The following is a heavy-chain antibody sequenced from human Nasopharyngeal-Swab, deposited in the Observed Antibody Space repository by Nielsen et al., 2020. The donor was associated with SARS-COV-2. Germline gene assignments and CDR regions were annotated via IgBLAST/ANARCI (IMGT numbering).Heavy chain of an antibody. CDR2: ISSSSSYI. CDR1: GFTFNNYN. CDR3: ARDELDYDFWSAYFMDV. V-gene: IGHV3-21*01. J-gene: IGHJ6*02. D-gene: IGHD3-3*01. Sequence: GESLMISCAASGFTFNNYNFNWVRQAPGKGLEWVSSISSSSSYIYYADSVKGRFTISRDNAKNSLYLQMNSLRAEDTAVYYCARDELDYDFWSAYFMDVWGQGTTVTVSS.